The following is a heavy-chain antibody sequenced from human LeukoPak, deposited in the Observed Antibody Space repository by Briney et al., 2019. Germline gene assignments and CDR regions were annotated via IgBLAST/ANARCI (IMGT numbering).Heavy chain of an antibody. CDR3: ARNKWFGQLHLDV. CDR1: GGSISSSSYY. D-gene: IGHD3-10*01. CDR2: IYYSGST. J-gene: IGHJ6*04. Sequence: PSESLSLTCTVSGGSISSSSYYWGWIRQPPGKGLEWIGSIYYSGSTYYNPSLKSRVTISVDTSKNQFSLKLNSVTAADTAVYYCARNKWFGQLHLDVWGKGTTVTVSS. V-gene: IGHV4-39*01.